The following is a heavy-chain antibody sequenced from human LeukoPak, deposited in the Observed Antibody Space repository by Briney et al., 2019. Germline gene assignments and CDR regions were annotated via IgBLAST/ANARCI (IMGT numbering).Heavy chain of an antibody. D-gene: IGHD6-25*01. CDR2: IYYIGST. J-gene: IGHJ4*02. V-gene: IGHV4-59*01. Sequence: PSETLSLTCTVSGGSISNYYWSWIRQPPGKGLEWVGYIYYIGSTDYNPSLKSRVNISVDQSKHQFSLNLSSVTAADTAVYYCARDLWRSGRFDYWGQGSLVTVSS. CDR1: GGSISNYY. CDR3: ARDLWRSGRFDY.